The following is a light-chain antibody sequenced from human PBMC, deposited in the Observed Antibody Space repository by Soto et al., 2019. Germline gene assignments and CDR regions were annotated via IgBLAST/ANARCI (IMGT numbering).Light chain of an antibody. CDR3: HQYYTNPLT. CDR1: RGVFKSSNINNN. V-gene: IGKV4-1*01. CDR2: RAS. J-gene: IGKJ1*01. Sequence: DIVMTRSPKPLALLLAERPPINSNSSRGVFKSSNINNNLAWYQQKLGQPPRLFIYRASTRASGVPDRFSGSGSGTDFTLTISSLQADDVAVYYCHQYYTNPLTFGQGTKVEVK.